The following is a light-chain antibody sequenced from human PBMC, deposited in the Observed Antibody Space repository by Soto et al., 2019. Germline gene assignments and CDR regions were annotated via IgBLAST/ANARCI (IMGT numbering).Light chain of an antibody. Sequence: EIVLTQSPGTLSLSPGERATLSCRASQSVSSNYLAWYQQKPGQAPRLLIYGASSRATGIPDRFSGGGSGTDFTLTISRLEPEDFAVYYCQQYGSSPFTFGPGTKVDFK. J-gene: IGKJ3*01. CDR1: QSVSSNY. CDR3: QQYGSSPFT. CDR2: GAS. V-gene: IGKV3-20*01.